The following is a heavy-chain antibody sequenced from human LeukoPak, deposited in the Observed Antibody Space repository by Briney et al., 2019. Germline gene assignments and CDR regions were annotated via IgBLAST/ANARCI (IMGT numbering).Heavy chain of an antibody. CDR2: ISSSSSTI. V-gene: IGHV3-48*01. D-gene: IGHD2-21*02. CDR1: GFTFSSYS. J-gene: IGHJ1*01. CDR3: ARTDETAPAEDFQH. Sequence: GGSLRLSCAASGFTFSSYSMNWVRQAPGKGLEWVSYISSSSSTIYYADSVKGRFTISRDNAKNSLYLQMNSLRAEDTAVYYCARTDETAPAEDFQHWGQGTLVTVSS.